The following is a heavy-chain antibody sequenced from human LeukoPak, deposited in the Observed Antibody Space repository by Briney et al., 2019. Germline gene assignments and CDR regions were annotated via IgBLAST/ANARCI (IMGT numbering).Heavy chain of an antibody. CDR2: ISAYNGNT. V-gene: IGHV1-18*01. CDR1: GYTFTSYG. J-gene: IGHJ3*02. D-gene: IGHD1-26*01. CDR3: ARDIMWELPDAFDI. Sequence: ASVKVSCKASGYTFTSYGISWVRQAPGQGLEWMGWISAYNGNTNYAQKLQGRVTMTTDISTSTAYMELRSLRSDDTAVYYCARDIMWELPDAFDIWGQGTMVTVSS.